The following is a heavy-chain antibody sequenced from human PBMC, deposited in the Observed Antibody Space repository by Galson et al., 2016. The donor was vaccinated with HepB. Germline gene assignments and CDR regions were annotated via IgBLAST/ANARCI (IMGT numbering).Heavy chain of an antibody. V-gene: IGHV2-5*01. D-gene: IGHD2-15*01. J-gene: IGHJ4*02. CDR3: AHSPAYCRDGRCYSFGLNYFDS. Sequence: PALVKPTQTLTLTCSFSGFSLSSSGVGVGWIRQSPGRALEWLALVYWNDDTRYSPSLKSRLTITKDTSKNQVVLTMTNMDPVDTATYYCAHSPAYCRDGRCYSFGLNYFDSWGQGTLVTVSS. CDR2: VYWNDDT. CDR1: GFSLSSSGVG.